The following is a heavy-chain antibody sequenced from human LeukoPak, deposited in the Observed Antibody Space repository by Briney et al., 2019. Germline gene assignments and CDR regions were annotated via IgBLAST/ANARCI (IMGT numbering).Heavy chain of an antibody. D-gene: IGHD3-3*01. CDR1: GFTFSSYA. V-gene: IGHV3-23*01. J-gene: IGHJ4*02. CDR2: ISGSGGST. Sequence: AGGSLRLSCAASGFTFSSYAMSWVRQAPGKGLEWVSAISGSGGSTYYADSAKGRFTISRDNSKNTLYLQMNSLRAEDTAVYYCAKDQFDFWSGYRYYFDYWGQGTLVTVSS. CDR3: AKDQFDFWSGYRYYFDY.